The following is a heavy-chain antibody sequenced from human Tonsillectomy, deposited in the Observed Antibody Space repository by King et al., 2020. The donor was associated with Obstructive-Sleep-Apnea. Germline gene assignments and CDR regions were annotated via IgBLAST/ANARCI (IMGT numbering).Heavy chain of an antibody. D-gene: IGHD5/OR15-5a*01. V-gene: IGHV4-59*12. Sequence: VQLQESGPGLVKPSETLSLTCTISGDSISTYYWTWIRQPPGKGLEWIGYIYYSGSTNYNPSLKSRVTMSVDTSKNQFSLMLNSMTPADTAVYYCARRVAVKPRYYFDFWGQGILVTVSA. CDR2: IYYSGST. CDR1: GDSISTYY. J-gene: IGHJ4*02. CDR3: ARRVAVKPRYYFDF.